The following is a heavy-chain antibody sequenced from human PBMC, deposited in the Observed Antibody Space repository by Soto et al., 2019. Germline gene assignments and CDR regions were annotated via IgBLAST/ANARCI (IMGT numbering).Heavy chain of an antibody. CDR3: ASLGSGDYGGYVGSGF. V-gene: IGHV3-7*05. Sequence: EVHLVESGGGLVQPGGSLRLSCAASGFSFSVSYMTWIRQAPGKGLEWVATIKEDGSEKYYADSLRGRFTISKDNAEQSLWLQESSLRAEDTAVYYCASLGSGDYGGYVGSGFWGQGTLVIVSS. CDR1: GFSFSVSY. CDR2: IKEDGSEK. J-gene: IGHJ4*02. D-gene: IGHD4-17*01.